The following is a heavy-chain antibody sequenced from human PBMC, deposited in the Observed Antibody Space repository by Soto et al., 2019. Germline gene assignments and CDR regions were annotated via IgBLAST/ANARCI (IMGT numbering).Heavy chain of an antibody. CDR1: GFTFKSHW. CDR2: IKTDGTGK. J-gene: IGHJ4*01. V-gene: IGHV3-74*01. CDR3: ARDIAYSYAD. D-gene: IGHD3-16*01. Sequence: GGSLRLSCVASGFTFKSHWMHWVRQAPGKGLVWVSRIKTDGTGKTYADSVKGRFTTSRDNSKNTLYLQMDSLRAEDTAVYYCARDIAYSYADWGQGTLVTVSS.